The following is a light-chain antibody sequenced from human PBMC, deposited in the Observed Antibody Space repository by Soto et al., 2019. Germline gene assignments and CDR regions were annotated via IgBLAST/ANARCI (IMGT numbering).Light chain of an antibody. CDR3: QQSYNTPRT. CDR1: QSISTY. V-gene: IGKV1-39*01. J-gene: IGKJ1*01. Sequence: DIQMTQSPSSLSTSVGDRVTITCRASQSISTYLSWYQQKPGKAPRVLIYAASSLQSGVPSRFSGSGFGTDFTLTISDLQPEDFANYFCQQSYNTPRTLGQGTKVEI. CDR2: AAS.